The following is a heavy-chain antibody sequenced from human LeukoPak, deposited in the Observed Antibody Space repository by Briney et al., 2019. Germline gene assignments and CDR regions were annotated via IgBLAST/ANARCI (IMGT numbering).Heavy chain of an antibody. Sequence: GASVKVSCKASGYTFTDYYMHWVRQAPGQGLEWMGWINPNSGGTNYAQKFQGRVTMTRDTSISTAYMELSRLRSDDTAVYYCARDGARIPPNWFDPWGQGTLVTVSS. V-gene: IGHV1-2*02. CDR1: GYTFTDYY. CDR3: ARDGARIPPNWFDP. CDR2: INPNSGGT. J-gene: IGHJ5*02. D-gene: IGHD2-2*02.